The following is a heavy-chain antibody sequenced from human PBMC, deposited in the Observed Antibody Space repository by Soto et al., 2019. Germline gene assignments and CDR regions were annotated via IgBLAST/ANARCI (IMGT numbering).Heavy chain of an antibody. V-gene: IGHV3-48*03. CDR2: ISSGGDSS. J-gene: IGHJ4*02. CDR3: ARVYCSTTTCHVQAFDS. D-gene: IGHD2-2*01. Sequence: VQLVESGGGVVQPGRSLRLSCAASGFTFSSYEMNWVRQAPGKTLEWVSYISSGGDSSYYADSVKGRFTISRDNAKNSLSLQMNSLRVEDTAVYYCARVYCSTTTCHVQAFDSWGQGTLVTVSS. CDR1: GFTFSSYE.